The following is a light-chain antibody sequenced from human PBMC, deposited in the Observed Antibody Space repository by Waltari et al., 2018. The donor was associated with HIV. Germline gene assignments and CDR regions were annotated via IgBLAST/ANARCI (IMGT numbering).Light chain of an antibody. CDR3: SSYTSTSTLL. CDR1: RSDIGSYHY. J-gene: IGLJ3*02. V-gene: IGLV2-14*01. Sequence: QSALTQPASVSGSLGQSITLSCLGTRSDIGSYHYVSWYQHHPDNAPTLVIYDSNARPSGVPFRFSGSKSGNTASLTISGLQAEDEADYYCSSYTSTSTLLFGGGTKVTVL. CDR2: DSN.